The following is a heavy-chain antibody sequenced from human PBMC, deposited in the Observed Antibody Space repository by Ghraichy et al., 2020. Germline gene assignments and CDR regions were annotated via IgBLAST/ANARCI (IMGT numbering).Heavy chain of an antibody. D-gene: IGHD2-8*02. CDR3: ARGCTGVMFVYYDGSDG. CDR2: ITSSSRTI. CDR1: GFTFSSYS. Sequence: GGSLRLSCVGSGFTFSSYSMNWVRQAPGKGLEWVSYITSSSRTISYADSVKGRFTISRDNAQNSLYLQMSSLRDEDTAVYYCARGCTGVMFVYYDGSDGCRRRTTGTISS. V-gene: IGHV3-48*02. J-gene: IGHJ6*02.